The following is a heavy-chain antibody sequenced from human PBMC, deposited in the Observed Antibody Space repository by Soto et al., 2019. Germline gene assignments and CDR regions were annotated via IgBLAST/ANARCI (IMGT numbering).Heavy chain of an antibody. CDR2: IYWDDDK. J-gene: IGHJ5*02. Sequence: QITLKESGPTLVKPTQTLTLTCTFSGFSLSTSGVGVGWIRQPPGKALEGLALIYWDDDKRYSPSLKSRLTITQDTSKNQVVLTMTNMDTVDTATYYCAHRPLRVRGFGGFDPWGQGTLVTVSS. V-gene: IGHV2-5*02. CDR1: GFSLSTSGVG. CDR3: AHRPLRVRGFGGFDP. D-gene: IGHD3-10*01.